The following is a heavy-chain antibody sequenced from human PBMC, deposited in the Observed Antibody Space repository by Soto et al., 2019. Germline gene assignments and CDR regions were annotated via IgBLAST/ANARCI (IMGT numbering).Heavy chain of an antibody. CDR3: AKNIVVVVARDDAFDI. Sequence: GGSLRLSCAASGFTFSSYGMHWVRQAPGKGLEWVAVISYDGSNKYYADSVKGRFTISRDNSKNTLYLQMNSLRAEDTAVYYCAKNIVVVVARDDAFDIWGQGTMVTVSS. CDR1: GFTFSSYG. V-gene: IGHV3-30*18. CDR2: ISYDGSNK. J-gene: IGHJ3*02. D-gene: IGHD2-15*01.